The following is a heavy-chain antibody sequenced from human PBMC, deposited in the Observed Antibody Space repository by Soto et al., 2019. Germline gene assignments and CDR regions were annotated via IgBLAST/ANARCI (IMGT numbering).Heavy chain of an antibody. V-gene: IGHV3-23*01. Sequence: GGSLRLSCAASGFTFSSYAMSWVRQAPGKGLEWVSAISGSGGSTYYADSVKGRFTISRDNSKNTLYLQMNSLRAEDTAVYYCAKDPLWFGELFEVPPHPGGMDVWGQGTTVTVSS. CDR2: ISGSGGST. CDR3: AKDPLWFGELFEVPPHPGGMDV. J-gene: IGHJ6*02. CDR1: GFTFSSYA. D-gene: IGHD3-10*01.